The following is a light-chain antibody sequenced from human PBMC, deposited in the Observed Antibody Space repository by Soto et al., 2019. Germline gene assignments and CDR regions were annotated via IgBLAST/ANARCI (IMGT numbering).Light chain of an antibody. V-gene: IGKV3-15*01. CDR2: GTS. CDR3: QHYRLYSPWT. Sequence: EIVMTQSPSTLFVSPGEGGTLSCRASQSISRNLAWYQQKPGQAPRLLIYGTSTRATGIPARFSGSGSGTEFTLTISGLQPDDFATYYCQHYRLYSPWTFGQGTKVDIK. J-gene: IGKJ1*01. CDR1: QSISRN.